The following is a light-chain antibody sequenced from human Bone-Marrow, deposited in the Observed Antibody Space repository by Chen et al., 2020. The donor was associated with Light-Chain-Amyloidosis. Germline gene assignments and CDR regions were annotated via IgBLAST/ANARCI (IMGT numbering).Light chain of an antibody. CDR2: SIN. J-gene: IGLJ3*02. CDR1: SSNVGGIN. V-gene: IGLV1-44*01. Sequence: QSVFTQPPSASGTPGQRVSISCSGNSSNVGGINFNWYQQIPGRAPKLLIYSINKRPSGVPYRYAVSKAGTSASLAIRRRHSGHEADYDGAHVEGSMIGRVFGGGTKLTVL. CDR3: AHVEGSMIGRV.